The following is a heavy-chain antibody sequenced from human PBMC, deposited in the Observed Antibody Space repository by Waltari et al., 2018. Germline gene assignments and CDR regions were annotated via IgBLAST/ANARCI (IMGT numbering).Heavy chain of an antibody. CDR1: GFTFSGYA. V-gene: IGHV3-23*01. CDR3: MDFDWLGA. CDR2: ISGSGDSS. J-gene: IGHJ4*02. D-gene: IGHD3-9*01. Sequence: EMQLLASGGGLVQPGGSLSLSCSDSGFTFSGYAMSWVRQAPGKGLEWVSAISGSGDSSYYADSVKGRFSISRDNSKNTLYLQMNSLRAEDTALYYCMDFDWLGAWGQGTLVTVSS.